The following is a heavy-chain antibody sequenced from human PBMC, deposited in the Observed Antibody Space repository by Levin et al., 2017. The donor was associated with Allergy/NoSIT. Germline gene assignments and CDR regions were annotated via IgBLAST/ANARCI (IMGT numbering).Heavy chain of an antibody. V-gene: IGHV3-48*01. Sequence: AGGSLRLSCASSGFTFSSHSMNWVRQAPGKGLEWVSYISSSGSTIYYADSVKGRFTISRDNAKNSLYLQMNSLRAEDTAEYYCARGLLWFGELLLGAFDIWGQGTMVTVSS. CDR2: ISSSGSTI. D-gene: IGHD3-10*01. CDR1: GFTFSSHS. J-gene: IGHJ3*02. CDR3: ARGLLWFGELLLGAFDI.